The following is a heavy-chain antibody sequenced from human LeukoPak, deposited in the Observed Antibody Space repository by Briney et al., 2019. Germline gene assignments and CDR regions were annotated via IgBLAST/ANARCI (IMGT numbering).Heavy chain of an antibody. J-gene: IGHJ4*02. CDR1: VGSIRGYY. Sequence: SETLSLTCTVSVGSIRGYYWTWIRQPAGKGLEWIGRIYSSGTAYYNPSLESRVTISLDTSRNQFSLRMTSMTAADTAVYYCARGMDMTSVAAYYSFTHWGQGILVSVSS. CDR3: ARGMDMTSVAAYYSFTH. V-gene: IGHV4-4*07. D-gene: IGHD4-11*01. CDR2: IYSSGTA.